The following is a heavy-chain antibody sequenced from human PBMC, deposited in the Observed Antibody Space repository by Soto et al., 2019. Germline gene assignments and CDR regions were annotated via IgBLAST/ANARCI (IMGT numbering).Heavy chain of an antibody. J-gene: IGHJ4*02. D-gene: IGHD1-1*01. CDR3: VRGYNWNDEASDY. CDR2: IWSDGNNR. V-gene: IGHV3-33*01. CDR1: GFMFSNHG. Sequence: QVPLVESGGGVVQPGRSLRLSCAASGFMFSNHGMHWFRQAPGKGLECVAVIWSDGNNRYYADSVKGRFTVSRDNSKNTVSLQMSTLRIKDPAVYDFVRGYNWNDEASDYWGQGSLVTVT.